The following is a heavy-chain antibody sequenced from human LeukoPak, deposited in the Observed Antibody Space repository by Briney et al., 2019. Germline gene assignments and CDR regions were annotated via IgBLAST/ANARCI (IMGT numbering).Heavy chain of an antibody. CDR3: AREVVVTALVRYNWFDP. CDR1: GYTFAGYY. CDR2: INTNSGGT. D-gene: IGHD2-21*02. Sequence: ASVKVSCKASGYTFAGYYMHWVRQAPGQGLEWMGWINTNSGGTNYAQKFQGRVTMTRDTSISTAYMELSRLRSDDTAVYYCAREVVVTALVRYNWFDPWGQGTLVTVSS. J-gene: IGHJ5*02. V-gene: IGHV1-2*02.